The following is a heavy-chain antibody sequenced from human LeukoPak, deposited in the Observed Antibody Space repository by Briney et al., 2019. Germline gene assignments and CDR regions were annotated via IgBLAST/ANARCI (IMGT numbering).Heavy chain of an antibody. J-gene: IGHJ6*03. CDR3: TRNPAYARYMDV. Sequence: PSETLSLTCTVSGHSINTDYYWAWVRHPPAKGLEWIGSIYHSGSTYYGPALKSRVTISLDTSKNQSSLTLSSVTAADTAVYYCTRNPAYARYMDVWGKGTTVTVSS. CDR1: GHSINTDYY. CDR2: IYHSGST. V-gene: IGHV4-38-2*02.